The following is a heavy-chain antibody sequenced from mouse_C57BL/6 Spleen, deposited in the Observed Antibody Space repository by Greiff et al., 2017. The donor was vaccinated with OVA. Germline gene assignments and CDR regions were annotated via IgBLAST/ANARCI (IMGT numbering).Heavy chain of an antibody. Sequence: EVKVIESGGGLVKPGGSLKLSCAASGFTFSDYGMHWVRQAPEKGLEWVAYISSGSSTIYYADTVKGRFTISRDNAKNTLFLQMTSLRSEDTAMYYCANYYGSSPPSYWGQGTLVTVSA. CDR1: GFTFSDYG. CDR3: ANYYGSSPPSY. J-gene: IGHJ3*01. V-gene: IGHV5-17*01. D-gene: IGHD1-1*01. CDR2: ISSGSSTI.